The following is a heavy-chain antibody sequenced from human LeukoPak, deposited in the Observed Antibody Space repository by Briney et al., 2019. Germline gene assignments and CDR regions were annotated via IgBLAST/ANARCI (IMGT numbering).Heavy chain of an antibody. Sequence: GGSLRLSCAASGFRFSSYAMTWVRQAPGKGLEWVSGITGSGNNTYYADSVKARFTISRDNSKNTLYLQMNSLRAEDTAEYYCAKDIGAEPEDWFDSWGQGTLVTVSS. J-gene: IGHJ5*01. CDR3: AKDIGAEPEDWFDS. CDR2: ITGSGNNT. V-gene: IGHV3-23*01. D-gene: IGHD5-12*01. CDR1: GFRFSSYA.